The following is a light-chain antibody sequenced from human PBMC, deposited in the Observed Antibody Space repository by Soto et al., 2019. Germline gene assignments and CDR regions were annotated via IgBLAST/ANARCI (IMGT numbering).Light chain of an antibody. Sequence: IQLTQSPSSLSASVGYRVTITCLASQGISRYLAWYQQKPGKAPKLLIYKASTLKSGVPSRFSGSGSGTEFTLTISSLQPDDFATYNCQQYNSYPWTFGQGRKVDIK. V-gene: IGKV1-5*03. CDR2: KAS. CDR3: QQYNSYPWT. J-gene: IGKJ1*01. CDR1: QGISRY.